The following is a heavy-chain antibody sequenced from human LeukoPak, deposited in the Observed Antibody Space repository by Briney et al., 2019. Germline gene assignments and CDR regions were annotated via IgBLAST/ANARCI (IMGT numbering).Heavy chain of an antibody. J-gene: IGHJ5*02. CDR3: ARDRGTIAAAFP. D-gene: IGHD6-13*01. V-gene: IGHV4-4*07. Sequence: SETMSLTCTVSGGSISSYYWSWIRQPAGKGLEWIGRIYTSGSTNYDPSLKSRVTMSVDTSKNQFSLKLSSVTAADTAVYYCARDRGTIAAAFPWGQGTLVTVSS. CDR2: IYTSGST. CDR1: GGSISSYY.